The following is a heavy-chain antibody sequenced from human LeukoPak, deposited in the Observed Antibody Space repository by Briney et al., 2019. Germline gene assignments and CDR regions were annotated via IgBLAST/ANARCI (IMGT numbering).Heavy chain of an antibody. J-gene: IGHJ4*02. CDR1: GGPISNKY. CDR2: IYTSGST. CDR3: ARHMQEGSRGWFDY. D-gene: IGHD6-19*01. Sequence: SETLSLTCTVSGGPISNKYWSWIRQPAGKGLEWIGRIYTSGSTNYNPSLKSRVTMSVDTSKNQFSLKLSSVTAADTAVYYCARHMQEGSRGWFDYWGQGSLVTVSS. V-gene: IGHV4-4*07.